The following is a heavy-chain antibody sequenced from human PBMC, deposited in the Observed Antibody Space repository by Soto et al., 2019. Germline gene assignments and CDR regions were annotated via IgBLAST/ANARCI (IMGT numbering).Heavy chain of an antibody. CDR3: ARTATRGRITIFGVVIGSLDSFDY. Sequence: ASVKVSCKASGYTFTSYDINWVRQATGQGLEWMGWMNPNSGNTGYAQKFQGRVTMTRNTSISTAYMELSSLRSEDTAVYYCARTATRGRITIFGVVIGSLDSFDYWGQGTLVTVSS. D-gene: IGHD3-3*01. V-gene: IGHV1-8*01. J-gene: IGHJ4*02. CDR1: GYTFTSYD. CDR2: MNPNSGNT.